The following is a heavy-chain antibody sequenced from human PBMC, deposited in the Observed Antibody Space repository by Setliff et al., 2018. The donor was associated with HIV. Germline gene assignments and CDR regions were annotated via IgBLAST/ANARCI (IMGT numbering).Heavy chain of an antibody. CDR2: IYDSGST. V-gene: IGHV4-59*08. CDR3: AAYWATDRGYYYYMDV. J-gene: IGHJ6*03. Sequence: PSETLSLTCTVSGGSISSYYWSWIRQPPGKGLEWIGYIYDSGSTNYNHSLKSRVTISVDTSKNQFSLKLSSVTAADTAVYYCAAYWATDRGYYYYMDVWGKGTTVTVSS. CDR1: GGSISSYY. D-gene: IGHD2-8*02.